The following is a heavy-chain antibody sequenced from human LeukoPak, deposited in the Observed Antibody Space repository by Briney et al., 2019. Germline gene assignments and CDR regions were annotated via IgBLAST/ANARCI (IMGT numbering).Heavy chain of an antibody. CDR3: ARVMRQQPDYYCMDV. Sequence: PSETLSLTCTVSGGSISSYYWSWIRQPPGKGLEWIGYIYYSGSTNYNPSLKSRVTISVDTSKNQFSLKLSSVTAADTAVYYCARVMRQQPDYYCMDVWGKGTTVTISS. V-gene: IGHV4-59*01. D-gene: IGHD6-13*01. CDR1: GGSISSYY. CDR2: IYYSGST. J-gene: IGHJ6*03.